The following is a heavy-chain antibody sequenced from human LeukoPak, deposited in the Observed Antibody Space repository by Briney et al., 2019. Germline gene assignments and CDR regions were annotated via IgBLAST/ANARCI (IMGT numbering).Heavy chain of an antibody. CDR1: GGPVSGYY. J-gene: IGHJ4*02. D-gene: IGHD4-17*01. V-gene: IGHV4-59*02. CDR3: AKYGDHWNYFDY. Sequence: SETLSLTCTVSGGPVSGYYWSWIRQPPGKGLEWIGWIYYTGTTNYNSSLKSRVTISVDTSRNQFSLRLTSVTAADTAVYYCAKYGDHWNYFDYWGQGTLVTVSS. CDR2: IYYTGTT.